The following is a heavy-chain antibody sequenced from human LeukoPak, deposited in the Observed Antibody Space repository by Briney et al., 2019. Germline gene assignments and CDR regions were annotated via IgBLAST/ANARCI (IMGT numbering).Heavy chain of an antibody. J-gene: IGHJ6*03. CDR1: GGFITSSFY. V-gene: IGHV4-59*01. CDR3: ARDKNGANYYYYMDV. D-gene: IGHD2-8*01. CDR2: IYNSGGT. Sequence: QSSETLSLTCTVSGGFITSSFYWSWIRQSPGKGLEWIGYIYNSGGTKYNPSLKSRLTISVDTSKNQFSLNLSSVTAADTAVYYCARDKNGANYYYYMDVWGKGTTVTVSS.